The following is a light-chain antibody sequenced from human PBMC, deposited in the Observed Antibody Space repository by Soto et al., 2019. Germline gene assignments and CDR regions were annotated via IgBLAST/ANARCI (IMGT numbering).Light chain of an antibody. CDR2: EVS. J-gene: IGLJ1*01. CDR3: SSYRSSSTLDV. V-gene: IGLV2-14*03. Sequence: QSALTQPASVSGSPGQSITISCTGTSSDVGGYNYVSWYQQHPGKAPKLILYEVSNRPSGVSDRFSGSKSGNTASLTISGLQAEDEADYYCSSYRSSSTLDVFXTGTKVTVL. CDR1: SSDVGGYNY.